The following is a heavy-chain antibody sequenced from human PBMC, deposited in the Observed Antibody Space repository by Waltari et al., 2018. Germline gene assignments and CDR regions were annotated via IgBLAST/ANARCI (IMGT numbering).Heavy chain of an antibody. CDR2: ISRDGNNQ. D-gene: IGHD5-18*01. CDR1: GFTVSNFV. J-gene: IGHJ4*02. CDR3: AKTRLGTASDFDY. Sequence: QVQLWESGGGVVQPGRSLRLSWAASGFTVSNFVINWVRQAPGKGREWVAVISRDGNNQYYGDSVKGRFTISRDTSKNTVYLQMNSLRPEDTAVYFCAKTRLGTASDFDYWGQGALVTVSS. V-gene: IGHV3-30*18.